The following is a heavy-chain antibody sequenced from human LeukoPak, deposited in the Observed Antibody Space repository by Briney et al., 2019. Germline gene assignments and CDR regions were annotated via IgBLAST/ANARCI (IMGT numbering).Heavy chain of an antibody. V-gene: IGHV1-24*01. J-gene: IGHJ4*02. CDR3: ATRSFRIAVAGTKALDY. Sequence: ASVKVSCKVSGYTLTELSMHWVRQAPGKGLEWMGGFDPEDGETIYAQKFQGRVTMTEDTPTDTAYMELSSLRSEDTAVYYCATRSFRIAVAGTKALDYWGQGTLVTVSS. CDR2: FDPEDGET. CDR1: GYTLTELS. D-gene: IGHD6-19*01.